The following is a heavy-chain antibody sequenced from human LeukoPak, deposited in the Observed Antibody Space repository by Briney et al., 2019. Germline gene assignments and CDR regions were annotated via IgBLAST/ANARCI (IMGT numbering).Heavy chain of an antibody. CDR3: ARSRSTSCYDY. CDR1: GGSISSSSYY. V-gene: IGHV4-39*01. J-gene: IGHJ4*02. CDR2: IYYSGST. Sequence: SETLSLTCTVSGGSISSSSYYWGWIRQPPGKGLEWIGSIYYSGSTYYNPSLKSRVTTSVDTSKNQFSLKLSSVTAADTAVYYCARSRSTSCYDYWGQGTLVTVSS. D-gene: IGHD2-2*01.